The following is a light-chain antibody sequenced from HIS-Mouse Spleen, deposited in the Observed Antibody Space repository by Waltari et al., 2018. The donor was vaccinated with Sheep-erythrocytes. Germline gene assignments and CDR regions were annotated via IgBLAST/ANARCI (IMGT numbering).Light chain of an antibody. V-gene: IGLV2-14*02. CDR1: SSDVGRYNL. Sequence: QSALTQPASVSGSPGQSITISCTGTSSDVGRYNLVSWYQQHPGKAPKLMIYEGSKRPSGVSNRFSGSKSGNTASLTISGLQAEDEADYYCSSYTSSSTLVFGTGTKVTVL. J-gene: IGLJ1*01. CDR2: EGS. CDR3: SSYTSSSTLV.